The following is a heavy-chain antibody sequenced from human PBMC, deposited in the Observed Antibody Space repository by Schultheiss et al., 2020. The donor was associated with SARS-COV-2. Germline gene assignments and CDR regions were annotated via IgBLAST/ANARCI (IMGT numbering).Heavy chain of an antibody. D-gene: IGHD2-15*01. CDR3: ARQDIVVVVADY. V-gene: IGHV1-69*13. CDR1: GGTFTGYY. CDR2: IIPIFGTA. J-gene: IGHJ4*02. Sequence: SVKVSCKASGGTFTGYYMHWVRQAPGQGLEWMGGIIPIFGTANYAQKFQGRVTITADESTSTAYMELSSLRSDDTAVYYCARQDIVVVVADYWGQGTLVTVSS.